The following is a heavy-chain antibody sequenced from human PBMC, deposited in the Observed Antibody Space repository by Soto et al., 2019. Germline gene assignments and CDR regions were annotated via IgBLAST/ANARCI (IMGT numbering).Heavy chain of an antibody. CDR1: GGSVTSSSCY. CDR3: GRLTSRITAASHGRSNWLVP. D-gene: IGHD1-20*01. J-gene: IGHJ5*02. V-gene: IGHV4-39*01. Sequence: QLQLQESGPGLVKPSETLSLTCTVSGGSVTSSSCYWGWIRQPPGKGLEWIGDIYHTGTTYYNPSLKSRVTIYVDTVTEQFSLKLSSVTAADTAMYYCGRLTSRITAASHGRSNWLVPWGAELWSASPQ. CDR2: IYHTGTT.